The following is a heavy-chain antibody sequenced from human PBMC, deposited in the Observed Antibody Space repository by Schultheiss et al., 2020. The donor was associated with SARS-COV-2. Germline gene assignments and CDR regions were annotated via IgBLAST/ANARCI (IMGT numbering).Heavy chain of an antibody. CDR3: ARRFRSLYDSSAVDAFDI. CDR1: GGSFSGYY. J-gene: IGHJ3*02. CDR2: IYYSGST. Sequence: SETLSLTCAVYGGSFSGYYWSWIRQPPGKGLEWIGYIYYSGSTNYNPSLKSRVTISVDTSKNQFSLKLSSVTAADTAVYYCARRFRSLYDSSAVDAFDIWGQGTMVTVSS. D-gene: IGHD3-22*01. V-gene: IGHV4-59*08.